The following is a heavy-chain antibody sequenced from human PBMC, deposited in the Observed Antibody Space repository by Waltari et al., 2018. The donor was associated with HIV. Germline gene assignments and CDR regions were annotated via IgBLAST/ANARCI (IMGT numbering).Heavy chain of an antibody. CDR2: ISGTGDFT. D-gene: IGHD3-9*01. J-gene: IGHJ4*02. V-gene: IGHV3-23*01. CDR3: AKGVTYDVLTGYSPFDS. Sequence: EVHLLESGGGLVRPGGSLRLSCTASDASLNTYAMSCVRQAPGKGLEWVSSISGTGDFTFYADSVKGRLTISRDNSKNTVSLQMKSLRREDSAVYFCAKGVTYDVLTGYSPFDSWGQGTLVTVSS. CDR1: DASLNTYA.